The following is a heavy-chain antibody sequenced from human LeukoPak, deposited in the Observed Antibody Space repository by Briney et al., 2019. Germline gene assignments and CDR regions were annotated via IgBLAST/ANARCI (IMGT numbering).Heavy chain of an antibody. CDR3: AKDGTSMFYYDFWSGSANFDY. J-gene: IGHJ4*02. D-gene: IGHD3-3*01. Sequence: GGSLRLSCAASGFTFSSYAMSWVRQAPGKGLEWVSAISGSGGSTYYADSVKGRFTISRDNSKNTLYLQMNSLRAEDTAVYYCAKDGTSMFYYDFWSGSANFDYWGQGTLVTVSS. CDR2: ISGSGGST. V-gene: IGHV3-23*01. CDR1: GFTFSSYA.